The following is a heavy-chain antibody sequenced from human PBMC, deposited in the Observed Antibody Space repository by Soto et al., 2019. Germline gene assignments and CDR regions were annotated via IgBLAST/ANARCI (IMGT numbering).Heavy chain of an antibody. CDR3: AKRADCAGDCYQRYDSSGYYYFDY. CDR2: IGGGGDPT. D-gene: IGHD2-21*02. J-gene: IGHJ4*02. CDR1: GFTFRSYA. Sequence: GGSLRLSCAASGFTFRSYAISWVRQAPGKGLECVSAIGGGGDPTYYADSVKGRFTISRDNSKNTLYLQMDSLRDEDTGVYYCAKRADCAGDCYQRYDSSGYYYFDYWGQGT. V-gene: IGHV3-23*01.